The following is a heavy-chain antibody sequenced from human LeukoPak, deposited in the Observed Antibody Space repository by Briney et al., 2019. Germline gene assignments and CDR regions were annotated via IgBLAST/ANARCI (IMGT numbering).Heavy chain of an antibody. CDR2: ISGSGGST. V-gene: IGHV3-23*01. Sequence: SGGSLRLSCAASGFTFSSYAMSWVRQAPGKGLEWVSAISGSGGSTYYADSVKGRFTISRDNSKNTLYLQMNSLRAEDTAVYYCAKDPNYDILTGYLDYWGQGTLVTVSS. D-gene: IGHD3-9*01. CDR3: AKDPNYDILTGYLDY. CDR1: GFTFSSYA. J-gene: IGHJ4*02.